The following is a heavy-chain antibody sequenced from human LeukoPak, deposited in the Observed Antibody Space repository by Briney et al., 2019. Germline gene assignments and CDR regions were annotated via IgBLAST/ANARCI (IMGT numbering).Heavy chain of an antibody. Sequence: SETLSLTCTVSGGSISDNSCSWIRQPAGKGLEWIGRVYTSGTTNYNPSLKTRITMSLDTSRNQFSLMLTSVTAADTGVYYCTRDHYASSGYWSRGAHYSDLWGQGILVTVSS. J-gene: IGHJ4*02. CDR1: GGSISDNS. V-gene: IGHV4-4*07. CDR3: TRDHYASSGYWSRGAHYSDL. D-gene: IGHD3-22*01. CDR2: VYTSGTT.